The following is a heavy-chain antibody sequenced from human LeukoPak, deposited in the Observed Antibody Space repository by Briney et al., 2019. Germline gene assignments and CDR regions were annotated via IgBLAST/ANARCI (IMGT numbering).Heavy chain of an antibody. V-gene: IGHV4-4*07. D-gene: IGHD1-26*01. CDR1: GGSLSSYY. CDR2: VYTSGST. Sequence: SETLSLTCTVSGGSLSSYYWSWIRQPAGKGLEWIGRVYTSGSTNYNPSLKSRVTMSIDTSKNQFSLEVSSVTAADTAVYYCAGSRVGAANFDYWGQGTLVTVSS. CDR3: AGSRVGAANFDY. J-gene: IGHJ4*02.